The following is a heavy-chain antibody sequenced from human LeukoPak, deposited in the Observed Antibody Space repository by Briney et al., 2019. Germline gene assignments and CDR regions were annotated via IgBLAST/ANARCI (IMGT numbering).Heavy chain of an antibody. CDR2: IYSGGST. J-gene: IGHJ4*02. CDR1: GFTVSSNY. CDR3: ARDRRGSSGRGPHSFDY. Sequence: PGGSLRLSCAASGFTVSSNYMSWVRQAPGKGLEWVSVIYSGGSTYYADSVKGRSTISRDNSKNTLYLQMNSLRAEDTAVYYCARDRRGSSGRGPHSFDYWGQGTLVTVSS. V-gene: IGHV3-53*01. D-gene: IGHD6-6*01.